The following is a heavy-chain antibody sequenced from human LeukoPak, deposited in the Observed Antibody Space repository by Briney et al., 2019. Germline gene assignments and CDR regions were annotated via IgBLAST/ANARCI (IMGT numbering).Heavy chain of an antibody. D-gene: IGHD3-9*01. CDR1: GGTFSSYA. J-gene: IGHJ4*02. V-gene: IGHV1-69*13. CDR2: IIPIFGTA. CDR3: AREGEDYDILPGYSLRYFDY. Sequence: ASVKVSCKASGGTFSSYAISWVRQAPGQGLEWMGGIIPIFGTANYAQKFQGRVTITADESTSTAYMELRSLRSDDTAVYYCAREGEDYDILPGYSLRYFDYWGQGTLVTVSS.